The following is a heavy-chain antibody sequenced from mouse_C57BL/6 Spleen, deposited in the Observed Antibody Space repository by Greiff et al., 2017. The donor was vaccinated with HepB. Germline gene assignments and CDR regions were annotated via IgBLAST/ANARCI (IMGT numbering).Heavy chain of an antibody. V-gene: IGHV2-2*01. CDR3: AREVGRGGFAY. CDR2: IWSGGST. CDR1: GFSLTSYG. Sequence: VQVVESGPGLVQPSQSLSITCTASGFSLTSYGVHWVRQSPGKGLEWLGVIWSGGSTDYNAAFITSLSISKDNSKSQVFFKMNSLQADDTAIYYCAREVGRGGFAYWGQGTLVTVSA. J-gene: IGHJ3*01. D-gene: IGHD1-3*01.